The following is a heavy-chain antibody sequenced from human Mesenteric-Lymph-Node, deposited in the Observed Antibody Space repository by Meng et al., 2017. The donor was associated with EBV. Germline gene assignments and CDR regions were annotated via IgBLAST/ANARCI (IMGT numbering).Heavy chain of an antibody. CDR2: IYDSGIT. Sequence: QVALQVAGTGLVEPSGTLSLTGTGSGVTVSGDSFYWSWIRQPPGKGLEWIGFIYDSGITHYSPSLKRRVTISVDTSKNQFSLELRSMTPADTSVYYCARDRGWELLDYWGQGTLVTVSS. CDR3: ARDRGWELLDY. V-gene: IGHV4-61*01. CDR1: GVTVSGDSFY. D-gene: IGHD1-26*01. J-gene: IGHJ4*02.